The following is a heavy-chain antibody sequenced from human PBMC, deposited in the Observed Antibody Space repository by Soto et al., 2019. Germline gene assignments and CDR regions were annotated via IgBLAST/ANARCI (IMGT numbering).Heavy chain of an antibody. Sequence: SVKVSCKASGVTFSSYAISWVRQAPGQGLEWMGGIIPIFGTANYAQKFQGRVTITADKSTSTAYMELSSLRSEDTAVYYCAREVMYYDSSGYYFDYWGQGTLVTVS. CDR1: GVTFSSYA. V-gene: IGHV1-69*06. J-gene: IGHJ4*02. CDR3: AREVMYYDSSGYYFDY. CDR2: IIPIFGTA. D-gene: IGHD3-22*01.